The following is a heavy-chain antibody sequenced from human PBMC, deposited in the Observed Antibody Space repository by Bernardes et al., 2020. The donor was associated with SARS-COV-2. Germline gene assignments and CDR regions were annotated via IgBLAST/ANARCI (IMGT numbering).Heavy chain of an antibody. V-gene: IGHV3-23*01. CDR3: AKDHGSAWYGGFSFFDF. J-gene: IGHJ4*02. CDR1: GFTFSNYD. D-gene: IGHD6-19*01. CDR2: ISVSGTNT. Sequence: GGSLRLSCAASGFTFSNYDMNWVRQAPGKGLEWVSGISVSGTNTYYADSVKGRFTISRDNSKNTLFLRMNSLRADDTAVYYCAKDHGSAWYGGFSFFDFWGQGTLVTVSS.